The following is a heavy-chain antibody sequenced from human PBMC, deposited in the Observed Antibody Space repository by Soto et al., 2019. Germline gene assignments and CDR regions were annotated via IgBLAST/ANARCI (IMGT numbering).Heavy chain of an antibody. CDR3: AIGHYCSGGSCSGFDP. CDR2: MNPNSGNT. Sequence: QVQLVQSGAEVKKPGASVKVSCKASGYTFTSYDINWVRQATGQGLEWMGWMNPNSGNTGYAQKFQGRVTMTRNTSISTAYMELSSLRSEDTAVYYCAIGHYCSGGSCSGFDPWGQGTLVTVSS. J-gene: IGHJ5*02. CDR1: GYTFTSYD. V-gene: IGHV1-8*01. D-gene: IGHD2-15*01.